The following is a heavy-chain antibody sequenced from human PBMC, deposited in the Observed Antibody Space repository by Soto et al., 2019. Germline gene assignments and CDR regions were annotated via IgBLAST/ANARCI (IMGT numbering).Heavy chain of an antibody. CDR2: INHSGST. J-gene: IGHJ6*02. CDR3: ARPAVAGTWGYYYYGMEV. V-gene: IGHV4-30-2*01. D-gene: IGHD6-19*01. Sequence: SETLSLTCAVSGGSISSGGYSWSWIRQPPGKGLEWIGEINHSGSTNYNPSLKSRVTISVDTSKNQFSLKLSSVTAADTAVYYCARPAVAGTWGYYYYGMEVWGQGTTVTVSS. CDR1: GGSISSGGYS.